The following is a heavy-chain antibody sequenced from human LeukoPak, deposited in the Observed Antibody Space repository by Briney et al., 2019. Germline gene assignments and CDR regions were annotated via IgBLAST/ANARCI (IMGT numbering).Heavy chain of an antibody. Sequence: PGGSLRLSCAASGFTFYDYAMHWVRQAPGKGLEWVSAISGSGGSTYYADSVKGRFTISRDNSKNTLYLQMNSLRAEDTAVYYCAKEGYYYYGMDVWGQGTTVTVSS. V-gene: IGHV3-23*01. J-gene: IGHJ6*02. CDR2: ISGSGGST. CDR1: GFTFYDYA. CDR3: AKEGYYYYGMDV.